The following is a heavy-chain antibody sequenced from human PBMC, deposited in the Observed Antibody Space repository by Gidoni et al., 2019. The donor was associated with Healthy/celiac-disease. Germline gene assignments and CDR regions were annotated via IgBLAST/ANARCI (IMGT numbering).Heavy chain of an antibody. Sequence: QVQLVQSGAEVKKPGASVKVSCKASGYTFTGYYMHWVRQAHGQRLEWMGWINPNSGGTNYAQKFQGRVTMTRDTSISTAYMELSRLRSDDTAVYYCARVSGGYSGNYYYYYGMDVWGQGTTVTVSS. V-gene: IGHV1-2*02. CDR2: INPNSGGT. D-gene: IGHD2-21*01. CDR3: ARVSGGYSGNYYYYYGMDV. CDR1: GYTFTGYY. J-gene: IGHJ6*02.